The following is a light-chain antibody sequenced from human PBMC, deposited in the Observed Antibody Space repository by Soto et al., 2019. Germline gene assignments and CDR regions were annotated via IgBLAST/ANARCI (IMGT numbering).Light chain of an antibody. J-gene: IGLJ2*01. CDR2: GNI. CDR1: SSNIGAGYD. CDR3: QSYDSSLSAVV. V-gene: IGLV1-40*01. Sequence: QSVLTQPPSVSGAPGQRVTISCTGSSSNIGAGYDVHWYLQLPGTAPKLLIYGNINRPSGVPDRFSGSKSGTSASLTITGLQAEEEADYYCQSYDSSLSAVVFGGGTKLTVL.